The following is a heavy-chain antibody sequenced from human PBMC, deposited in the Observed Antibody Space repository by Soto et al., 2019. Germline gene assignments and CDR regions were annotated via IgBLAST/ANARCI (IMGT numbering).Heavy chain of an antibody. D-gene: IGHD1-7*01. V-gene: IGHV1-18*01. CDR3: ARGLNWNYAVAVFDI. J-gene: IGHJ3*02. Sequence: ASVKVSCKASGYTFTSYGISWVRQAPGQGLEWMGWISAYNGNTNYAQKLQGRVTMTTDTSTSTAYMELRSLRSDDTAVYYCARGLNWNYAVAVFDIGGKGKMFTVSS. CDR1: GYTFTSYG. CDR2: ISAYNGNT.